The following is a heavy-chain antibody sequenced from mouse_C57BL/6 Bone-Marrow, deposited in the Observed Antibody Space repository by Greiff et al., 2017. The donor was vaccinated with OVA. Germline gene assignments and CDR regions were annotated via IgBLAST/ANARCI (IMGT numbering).Heavy chain of an antibody. J-gene: IGHJ2*01. CDR1: GYTFTSYW. CDR3: ARYSYFFDS. V-gene: IGHV1-59*01. D-gene: IGHD6-5*01. CDR2: IDPSDSYT. Sequence: QVQLQQPGAELVRPGTSVKLSCKASGYTFTSYWMHWVKQRPGQGLEWIGVIDPSDSYTNYNQKFKGKATLTVDTSSSTAYMQLSSLTSEDSAVYYCARYSYFFDSWGQGTPLTVSP.